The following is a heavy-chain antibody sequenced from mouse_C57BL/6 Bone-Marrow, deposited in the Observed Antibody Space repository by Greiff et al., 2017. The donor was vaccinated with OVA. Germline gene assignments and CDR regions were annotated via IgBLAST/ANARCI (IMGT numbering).Heavy chain of an antibody. J-gene: IGHJ4*01. Sequence: VQGVESGAELVKPGASVKMSCKASGYTFTTYPIERMKQNHGKSSEWIGNFHPYNDDTKYNEKFKGTATLTVEKSSSTVYLELSRITSDDAAVYYCAIWLRDAMDDWGQGTSVTVSS. V-gene: IGHV1-47*01. CDR2: FHPYNDDT. D-gene: IGHD2-2*01. CDR1: GYTFTTYP. CDR3: AIWLRDAMDD.